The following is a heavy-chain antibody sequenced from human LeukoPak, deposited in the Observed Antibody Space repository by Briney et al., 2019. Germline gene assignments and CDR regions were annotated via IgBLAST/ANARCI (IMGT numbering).Heavy chain of an antibody. CDR1: GFTFSSYG. Sequence: PGGSLRLSCAASGFTFSSYGMSWVRQAPGKGLEWVSAISCSAGSTYYADSVKGRFTISRDNSKNTLYLQMNSLRAEDTAVYYCAKDGYGDYTLPRYWGQGTLVTVSS. V-gene: IGHV3-23*01. CDR3: AKDGYGDYTLPRY. CDR2: ISCSAGST. D-gene: IGHD4-17*01. J-gene: IGHJ4*02.